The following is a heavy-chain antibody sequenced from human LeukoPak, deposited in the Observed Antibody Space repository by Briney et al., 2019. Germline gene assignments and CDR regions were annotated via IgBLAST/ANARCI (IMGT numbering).Heavy chain of an antibody. V-gene: IGHV4-39*07. CDR2: IYYNGRT. Sequence: SETLSLTCTVSGDSISSSTYYWGWIRQPPGKGLEWIGSIYYNGRTYYSPSLKSRVTISIDTSNQFSLRLDSMTAADTAVYYCARALGAGYDLYYFDYWGQGTLVTVSS. CDR1: GDSISSSTYY. D-gene: IGHD5-12*01. J-gene: IGHJ4*02. CDR3: ARALGAGYDLYYFDY.